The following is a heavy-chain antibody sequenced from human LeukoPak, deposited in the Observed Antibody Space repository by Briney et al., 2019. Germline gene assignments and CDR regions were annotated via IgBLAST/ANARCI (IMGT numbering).Heavy chain of an antibody. CDR1: GFTFSSYG. CDR3: ARDGSWGWAQYAY. D-gene: IGHD5-24*01. V-gene: IGHV3-23*01. J-gene: IGHJ4*02. CDR2: ITDNGGKR. Sequence: GGSLRLSCVASGFTFSSYGMGWVRQAPGKGLEWVSGITDNGGKRDYADSVKGRFTISRDDPKGTLDLQMNSLRAEDTALYYCARDGSWGWAQYAYWGQGILVTVST.